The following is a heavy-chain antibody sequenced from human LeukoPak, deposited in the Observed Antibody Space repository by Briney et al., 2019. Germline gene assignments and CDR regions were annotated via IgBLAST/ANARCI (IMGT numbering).Heavy chain of an antibody. Sequence: GGSLRLSCAASGFTFSSYAMSWVRQAPGKGREGVSAISGSGGSTYYTDSVKGGFTISRDNSKNTLYVQMKSLRTEDTAVYYCAKDNIERLRFLDWLPIFDPWGQATLVTVSS. CDR1: GFTFSSYA. CDR2: ISGSGGST. V-gene: IGHV3-23*01. J-gene: IGHJ5*02. CDR3: AKDNIERLRFLDWLPIFDP. D-gene: IGHD3-3*01.